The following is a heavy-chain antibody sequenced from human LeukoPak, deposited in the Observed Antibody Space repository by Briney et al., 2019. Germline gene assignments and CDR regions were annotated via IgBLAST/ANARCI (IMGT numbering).Heavy chain of an antibody. D-gene: IGHD3-10*01. CDR2: IWNDGSNK. CDR1: GFTFSSYG. J-gene: IGHJ3*02. Sequence: GGSLRLSCAASGFTFSSYGMHWVRQAPGKGLEWVAVIWNDGSNKYYADSVKGRFTISRDNSKNSLYLQMNSLRAEDTAVYYCARAGDAFDIWGQGTMVTVSS. V-gene: IGHV3-33*01. CDR3: ARAGDAFDI.